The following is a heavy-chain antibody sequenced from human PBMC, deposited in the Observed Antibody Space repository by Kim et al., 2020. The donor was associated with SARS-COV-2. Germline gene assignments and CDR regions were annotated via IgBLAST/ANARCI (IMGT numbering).Heavy chain of an antibody. J-gene: IGHJ6*02. V-gene: IGHV1-2*06. D-gene: IGHD3-22*01. CDR2: INPNSGGT. CDR1: GYTFTGYY. Sequence: ASVKVSCKASGYTFTGYYMHWVRQAPGQGLEWMGRINPNSGGTNYAQKFQGRVTMTRDTSISTAYMELSRLRSDDTAVYYCARDLDYYDSSGYSVPYGMDVWGQGTTVTVSS. CDR3: ARDLDYYDSSGYSVPYGMDV.